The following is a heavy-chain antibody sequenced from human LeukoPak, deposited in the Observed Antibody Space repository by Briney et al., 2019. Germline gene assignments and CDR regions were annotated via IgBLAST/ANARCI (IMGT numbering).Heavy chain of an antibody. CDR2: ISAYNGKT. CDR3: ARDAIRGVGAMDP. J-gene: IGHJ5*02. V-gene: IGHV1-18*01. Sequence: ASVKVSCKASGGTFSSYAISWVRQAPGQGLEWMGWISAYNGKTNYAQKLQGRVTMTTDTSTSTAYLELRSLRSDDTAVYYCARDAIRGVGAMDPWGQGTLVTVSS. CDR1: GGTFSSYA. D-gene: IGHD1-26*01.